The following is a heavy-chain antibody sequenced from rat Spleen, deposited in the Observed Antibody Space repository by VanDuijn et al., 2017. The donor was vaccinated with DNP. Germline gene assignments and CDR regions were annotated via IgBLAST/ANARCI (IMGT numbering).Heavy chain of an antibody. V-gene: IGHV2S12*01. CDR1: GYSLTSYG. D-gene: IGHD1-2*01. CDR2: ISSGGDR. J-gene: IGHJ1*01. CDR3: ARFPPGYSSYRDWYLDF. Sequence: VQLKESGPGLAQPSQTLSLTCTVSGYSLTSYGVSWARQPPGKGLEWLARISSGGDRDYNSALKSRLTISRDTSKSQVLLKMNSLQTEDTAMYFCARFPPGYSSYRDWYLDFWGPGTMVTVSS.